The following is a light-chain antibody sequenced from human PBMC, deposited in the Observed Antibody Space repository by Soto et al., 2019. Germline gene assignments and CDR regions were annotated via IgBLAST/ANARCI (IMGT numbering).Light chain of an antibody. J-gene: IGKJ1*01. CDR1: QSVSSN. V-gene: IGKV3D-15*01. Sequence: EIVMTQSPATLSVSPGERATLSCRASQSVSSNLAWYQHQPGQAPRLLIYDASNRATGIPARFSGSGSGTEFTLTISSLQSEDFAVYYCQQYNNWWTFGQGPRWIS. CDR2: DAS. CDR3: QQYNNWWT.